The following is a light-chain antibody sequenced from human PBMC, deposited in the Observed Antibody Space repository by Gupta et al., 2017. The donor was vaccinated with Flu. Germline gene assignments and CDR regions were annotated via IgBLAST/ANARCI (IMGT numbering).Light chain of an antibody. CDR2: NTN. CDR1: SGAVSSIEY. CDR3: LLYLGFGMSL. Sequence: QTVVTQESSLSVSPGGTVTLTCDLSSGAVSSIEYPSWYQQTPGQPPRILIYNTNVRALGVPDRFSGSTLGNKAALIITGAQAADESHYYCLLYLGFGMSLFGGGTRLTVL. V-gene: IGLV8-61*01. J-gene: IGLJ2*01.